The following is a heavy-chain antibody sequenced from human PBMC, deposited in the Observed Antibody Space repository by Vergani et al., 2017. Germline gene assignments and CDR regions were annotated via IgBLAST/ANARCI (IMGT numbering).Heavy chain of an antibody. D-gene: IGHD1-26*01. Sequence: QVQLQESGPGLVKPSETLSLTCTVSGGSITHNFWSWIRRPPGKGLEWIGYIHHSGATNSKSSLRSRVSISIDTSKSSFSLRLSSVTTADTAMYYCASFGWWELLGGEYFQHWGQGTLVTVSS. CDR3: ASFGWWELLGGEYFQH. J-gene: IGHJ1*01. CDR2: IHHSGAT. CDR1: GGSITHNF. V-gene: IGHV4-59*01.